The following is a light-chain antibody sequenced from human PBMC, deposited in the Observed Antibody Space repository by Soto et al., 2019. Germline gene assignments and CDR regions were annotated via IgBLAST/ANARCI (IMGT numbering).Light chain of an antibody. CDR3: QQLNSYPLT. CDR2: AAS. V-gene: IGKV1-9*01. CDR1: QGISTY. Sequence: DLQLTQSPSFLSASVGDRVTITCRASQGISTYLAWYQQNPGKAPKLLIYAASTLQSGVPSRFSGSGSGTEFTLTISSLQPGDFATYYCQQLNSYPLTFGGGTKVEIK. J-gene: IGKJ4*01.